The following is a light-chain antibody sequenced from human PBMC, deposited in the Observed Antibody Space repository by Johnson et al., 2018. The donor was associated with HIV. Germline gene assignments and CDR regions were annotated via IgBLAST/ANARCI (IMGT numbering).Light chain of an antibody. CDR1: SSNIGKNY. CDR3: GTWDTSLAGGL. CDR2: ENN. Sequence: QSVLTQPPSVSAAPGQKVTISCSGSSSNIGKNYVSWYQQLPGTAPKVLIYENNKRPLGIPDRFSGSKSGTSATLGITGLQTGDEADYYCGTWDTSLAGGLFGTGTKVTVL. J-gene: IGLJ1*01. V-gene: IGLV1-51*02.